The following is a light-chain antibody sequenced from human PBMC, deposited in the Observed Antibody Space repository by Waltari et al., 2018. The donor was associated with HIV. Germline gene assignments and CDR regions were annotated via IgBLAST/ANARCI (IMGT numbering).Light chain of an antibody. CDR2: AAS. Sequence: DIQMTQSPSSLSASVGDGVTITCRASQNISSYLNWYQQKPGKAPNLLIYAASNLLRGVPSRFGGSGSGRDFSLTISNLRREDFATYYCQQSYTTSITFGQGTRLEIK. V-gene: IGKV1-39*01. CDR3: QQSYTTSIT. J-gene: IGKJ5*01. CDR1: QNISSY.